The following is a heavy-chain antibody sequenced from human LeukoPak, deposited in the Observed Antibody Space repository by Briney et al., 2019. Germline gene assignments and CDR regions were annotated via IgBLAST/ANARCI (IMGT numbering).Heavy chain of an antibody. J-gene: IGHJ2*01. Sequence: PGGSLRLSCAASGFTFSSYAMSWVRQAPGKGLEWVSAISGSGGSTYYADSVKGRFTISRDNSKNTLYLQMNSLRAEDTAVYYCAKELTIFGVVIEYFDLWGRGTLVTVSS. CDR1: GFTFSSYA. CDR3: AKELTIFGVVIEYFDL. V-gene: IGHV3-23*01. D-gene: IGHD3-3*01. CDR2: ISGSGGST.